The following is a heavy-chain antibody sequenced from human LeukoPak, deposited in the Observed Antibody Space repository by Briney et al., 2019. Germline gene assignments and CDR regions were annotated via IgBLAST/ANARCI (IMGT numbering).Heavy chain of an antibody. D-gene: IGHD6-13*01. CDR2: NRSNGGST. V-gene: IGHV3-64*01. CDR3: ARGNEYSSSFWFDP. J-gene: IGHJ5*02. Sequence: SGGSLRLSCAVSGLTFRTYAMLWVRQARGKGLEYVSANRSNGGSTFYGNSVKGRFTVSRDNSKNTLYLQMGSLRPEDMGVYYCARGNEYSSSFWFDPWGQGTLVTVSS. CDR1: GLTFRTYA.